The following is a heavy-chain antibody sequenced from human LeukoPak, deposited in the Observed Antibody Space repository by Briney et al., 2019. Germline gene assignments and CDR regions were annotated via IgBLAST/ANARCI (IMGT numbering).Heavy chain of an antibody. Sequence: ASVTVSCTASGYSFTSYGMTWVRQVPGQGLEWVGWISTESGNTKYAEDLQGRVTMTRDTSTSTVYMELRSLTSEDAAVYYCARDKDWDLDYWGQGTRVTVSS. CDR3: ARDKDWDLDY. D-gene: IGHD1-26*01. V-gene: IGHV1-18*01. CDR2: ISTESGNT. J-gene: IGHJ4*02. CDR1: GYSFTSYG.